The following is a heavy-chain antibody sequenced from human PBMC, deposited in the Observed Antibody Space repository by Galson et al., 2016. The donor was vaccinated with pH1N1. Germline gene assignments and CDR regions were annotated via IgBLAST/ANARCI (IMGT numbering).Heavy chain of an antibody. V-gene: IGHV5-51*03. CDR3: ALLGGPRGQDYYSNYGMDV. CDR2: IFPGDSNL. J-gene: IGHJ6*02. D-gene: IGHD3-16*01. CDR1: GYYFSNYW. Sequence: QSGAEVKKPGESLRISCKASGYYFSNYWIGWVRQMPGKGLEWMGIIFPGDSNLKYSPSFQGQVIISADKSLTTVYLQWNSLKASDTAIYYCALLGGPRGQDYYSNYGMDVWGQGTTVTVSS.